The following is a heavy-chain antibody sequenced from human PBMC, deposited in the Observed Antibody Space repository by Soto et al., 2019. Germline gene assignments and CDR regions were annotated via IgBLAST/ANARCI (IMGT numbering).Heavy chain of an antibody. Sequence: GGSLRLSCEASGFTFSKYILNWVRQPPGKGLEWVAVIVSDGSAKYHADSVEGRFTISRDNSKDTLYLQMNSLRAEDTAVYYCARDDAFGNENGFDIWGQGTMVTVSS. CDR1: GFTFSKYI. J-gene: IGHJ3*02. D-gene: IGHD1-1*01. V-gene: IGHV3-33*07. CDR2: IVSDGSAK. CDR3: ARDDAFGNENGFDI.